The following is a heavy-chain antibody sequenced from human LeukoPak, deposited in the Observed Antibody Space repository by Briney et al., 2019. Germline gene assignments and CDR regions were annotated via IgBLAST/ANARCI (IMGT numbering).Heavy chain of an antibody. CDR3: ARDQGDYYYYYGMDV. CDR2: IIPILGIA. D-gene: IGHD2-21*02. V-gene: IGHV1-69*04. J-gene: IGHJ6*02. CDR1: GGTFSSYA. Sequence: SVKVPCKASGGTFSSYAISWVRQAPGQGLEWMGRIIPILGIANYAQKFQGRVTITADKSTSTAYMELSSLRSEDTAVYYCARDQGDYYYYYGMDVWGQGTTVTVSS.